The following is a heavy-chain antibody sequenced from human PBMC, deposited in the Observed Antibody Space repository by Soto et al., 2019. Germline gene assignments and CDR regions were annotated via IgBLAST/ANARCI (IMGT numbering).Heavy chain of an antibody. V-gene: IGHV3-30-3*01. D-gene: IGHD2-2*01. Sequence: PGGSLRLSCAASGFTFSSYAMHWVRQAPGKGLEWVAVISYXXSXXXXXDXXXGRFTISRDNSKNTLYLQMNSLRAEDTAVYYCARARPKYQLLPFDYWGQGTLVTVSS. CDR2: ISYXXSXX. CDR3: ARARPKYQLLPFDY. J-gene: IGHJ4*02. CDR1: GFTFSSYA.